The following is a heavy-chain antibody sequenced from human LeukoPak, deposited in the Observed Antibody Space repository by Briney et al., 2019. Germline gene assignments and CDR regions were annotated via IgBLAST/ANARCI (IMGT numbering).Heavy chain of an antibody. J-gene: IGHJ4*02. CDR2: IIPIFGTA. CDR3: ARVGKQLWSNGPFDY. D-gene: IGHD5-18*01. Sequence: SVKVSCKASGYTFTGYYMHWVRQAPGQGLEWMGGIIPIFGTANYAQKFQGRVTITADESTSTAYMELSSLRSEDTAVYYCARVGKQLWSNGPFDYWGQGTLVTVSS. CDR1: GYTFTGYY. V-gene: IGHV1-69*13.